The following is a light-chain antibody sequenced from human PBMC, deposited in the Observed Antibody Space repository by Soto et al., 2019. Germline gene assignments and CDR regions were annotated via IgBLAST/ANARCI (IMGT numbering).Light chain of an antibody. CDR2: GAS. CDR3: QQYGSSPFT. V-gene: IGKV3-20*01. Sequence: IVMTQSPGTLSLPPGERATLSCRASQSVSSSYLAWYQQKPGQAPRLLIYGASSRATGIPDRFSGSGSGTDFTLTISRLEPEDFAVYYCQQYGSSPFTFGPGTKVDNK. CDR1: QSVSSSY. J-gene: IGKJ3*01.